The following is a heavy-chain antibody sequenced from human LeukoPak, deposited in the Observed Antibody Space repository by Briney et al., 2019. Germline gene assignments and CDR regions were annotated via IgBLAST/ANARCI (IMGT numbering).Heavy chain of an antibody. Sequence: ASVKVSCKASGYTFTNYDINWVRQASGQGPEWMGWMNPYSGNTGYAQKFQGRVTMTRDTSISTAYMELSSLRSEDTAVYYCVRGGQYCSGSSCYVDWGQGTPVTVSS. D-gene: IGHD2-2*01. CDR2: MNPYSGNT. V-gene: IGHV1-8*01. CDR3: VRGGQYCSGSSCYVD. J-gene: IGHJ4*02. CDR1: GYTFTNYD.